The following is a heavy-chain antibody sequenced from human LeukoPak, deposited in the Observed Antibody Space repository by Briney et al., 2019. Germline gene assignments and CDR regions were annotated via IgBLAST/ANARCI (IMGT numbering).Heavy chain of an antibody. D-gene: IGHD1-26*01. CDR2: IIPILGIA. V-gene: IGHV1-69*04. CDR3: ARVGVGATTDDY. Sequence: ASVKVSCKASGGTFSSYAISWVRQAPGQGLEWMGRIIPILGIANYAQKFQGRVTITADKSTSTAYMELSSLRSEDTAVYYCARVGVGATTDDYWGQGTLVTVSS. CDR1: GGTFSSYA. J-gene: IGHJ4*02.